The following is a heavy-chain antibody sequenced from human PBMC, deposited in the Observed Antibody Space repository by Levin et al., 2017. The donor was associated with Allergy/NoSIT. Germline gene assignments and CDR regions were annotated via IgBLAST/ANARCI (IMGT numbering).Heavy chain of an antibody. CDR1: FFPFLLSP. CDR3: AMGSLVTTYDWEPFDP. CDR2: IIPILGIA. D-gene: IGHD4-17*01. V-gene: IGHV1-69*02. Sequence: SVKVSCPASFFPFLLSPLLFFLPSPFPGLEWMGRIIPILGIANYAQKFQGRVTITADKSTSTAYMELSSLRSEDTAVYYCAMGSLVTTYDWEPFDPWGQGTLVTVSS. J-gene: IGHJ5*02.